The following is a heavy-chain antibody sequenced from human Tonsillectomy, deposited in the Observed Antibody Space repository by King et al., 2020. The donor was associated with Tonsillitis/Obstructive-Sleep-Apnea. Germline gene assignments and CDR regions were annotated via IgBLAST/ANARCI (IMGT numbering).Heavy chain of an antibody. CDR2: INPNSGGT. CDR1: GYTFTGYY. V-gene: IGHV1-2*04. Sequence: VQLVQSGAEVKKPGASVKVSCKASGYTFTGYYMHWVRQAPGQGLEWMGWINPNSGGTNYAQKFQGWVTKTRDTSISTAYMETSRLRSDETAVYYWARAMRTYCSGGGCYLFDYWGQGTLVTVSS. D-gene: IGHD2-15*01. CDR3: ARAMRTYCSGGGCYLFDY. J-gene: IGHJ4*02.